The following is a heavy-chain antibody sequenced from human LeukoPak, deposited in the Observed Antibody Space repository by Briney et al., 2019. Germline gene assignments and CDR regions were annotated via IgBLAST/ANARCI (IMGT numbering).Heavy chain of an antibody. Sequence: PGGSLRLSCAASGFTFSSYWLSWVRQAPGKGLEWVANINQDGSATYYVDSVKGRFTISRDNAKNPLYLQMNGLRAEDTAVYYCARDRGHYDILTGNFDYWGQGTLVTVSS. CDR2: INQDGSAT. V-gene: IGHV3-7*01. CDR1: GFTFSSYW. CDR3: ARDRGHYDILTGNFDY. J-gene: IGHJ4*02. D-gene: IGHD3-9*01.